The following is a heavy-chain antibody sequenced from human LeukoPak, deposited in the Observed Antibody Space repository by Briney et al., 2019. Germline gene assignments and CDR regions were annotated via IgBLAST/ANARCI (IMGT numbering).Heavy chain of an antibody. Sequence: SETLSLTCTVSGGSISSGSYYWSWIRQPAGKGLEWIGRIYTSGSTNYNPSLKSRTISVDTSKNQFSLKLSSVTAADTAVYYCARDLRGWSHYYYYYYMDVWGKGTTVTISS. CDR3: ARDLRGWSHYYYYYYMDV. CDR1: GGSISSGSYY. J-gene: IGHJ6*03. CDR2: IYTSGST. V-gene: IGHV4-61*02. D-gene: IGHD6-19*01.